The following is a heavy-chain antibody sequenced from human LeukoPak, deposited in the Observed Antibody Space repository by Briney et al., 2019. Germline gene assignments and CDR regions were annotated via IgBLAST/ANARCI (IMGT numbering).Heavy chain of an antibody. J-gene: IGHJ5*02. CDR2: ISWNSGSI. V-gene: IGHV3-9*01. D-gene: IGHD6-19*01. Sequence: GGSLRLSCAASGFTFDDYAMHWVRQAPGKGLEWVSGISWNSGSIGYADSVKGRFTISRDNAKNSLYLQMNSLRAEDTALYYCEKDRHRYSSGWYIDPWGQGTLVTVSS. CDR1: GFTFDDYA. CDR3: EKDRHRYSSGWYIDP.